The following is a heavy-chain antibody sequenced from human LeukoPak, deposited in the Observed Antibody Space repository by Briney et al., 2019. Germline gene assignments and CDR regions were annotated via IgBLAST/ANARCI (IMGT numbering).Heavy chain of an antibody. J-gene: IGHJ6*03. CDR3: ARASSGQRRDGYNYYYYYYMDV. Sequence: SETLSLTCTVSGGSISSYYWSWIRQPPGKGLEWIGYMYYSGSTIYSPSLKSRVTISVDTSNNQFSLKLTSVTAADTAVYHCARASSGQRRDGYNYYYYYYMDVWGKGTTVTVSS. CDR1: GGSISSYY. V-gene: IGHV4-59*01. CDR2: MYYSGST. D-gene: IGHD5-24*01.